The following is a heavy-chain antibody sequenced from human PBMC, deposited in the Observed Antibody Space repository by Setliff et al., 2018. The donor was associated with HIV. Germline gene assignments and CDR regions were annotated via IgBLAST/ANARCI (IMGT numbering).Heavy chain of an antibody. V-gene: IGHV3-11*04. D-gene: IGHD2-15*01. CDR3: AKVRALTYCRGDSCYCFDY. CDR1: GFTFSDYY. Sequence: GGSLRLSCVASGFTFSDYYMSWIRQAPGKGLEWVSYIRSDGYTIYYADSVKGRFTISRDNAKNSLFLQMNSLRPEDTALYYCAKVRALTYCRGDSCYCFDYWGQGTLVTVSS. J-gene: IGHJ4*02. CDR2: IRSDGYTI.